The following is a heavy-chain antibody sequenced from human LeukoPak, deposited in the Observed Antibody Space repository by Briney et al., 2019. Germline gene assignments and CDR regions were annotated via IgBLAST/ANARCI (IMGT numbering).Heavy chain of an antibody. Sequence: SETLSLTCAVYGGSFSGSYWSWVPEPPGKGLGWIGEINHSGSTNYNPSLKSRVTISVDTSKNQFSLKLSSVTAADTAVYYCARGSRRFGELYPLDIWGQGTMVTVSS. J-gene: IGHJ3*02. D-gene: IGHD3-10*01. V-gene: IGHV4-34*01. CDR2: INHSGST. CDR3: ARGSRRFGELYPLDI. CDR1: GGSFSGSY.